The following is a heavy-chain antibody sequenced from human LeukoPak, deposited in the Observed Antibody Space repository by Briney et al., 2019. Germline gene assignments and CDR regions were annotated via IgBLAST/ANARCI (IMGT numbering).Heavy chain of an antibody. V-gene: IGHV1-2*02. CDR1: GYTFTSHY. D-gene: IGHD1-1*01. CDR2: INPNSGGT. CDR3: ARVPVIWGTGEEKFGMDV. J-gene: IGHJ6*02. Sequence: GASVNVSCKASGYTFTSHYIHWVRQAPGGLEWMGWINPNSGGTNYAQKFQGRVTMTRDTSISTAYMDLSRLRFDDTAVYYCARVPVIWGTGEEKFGMDVWGQGTTVTVSS.